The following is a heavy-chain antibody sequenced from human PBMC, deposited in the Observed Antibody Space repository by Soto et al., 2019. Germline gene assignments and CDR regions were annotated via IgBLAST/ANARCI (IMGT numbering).Heavy chain of an antibody. V-gene: IGHV2-5*02. J-gene: IGHJ4*02. CDR2: IYLDEDK. CDR3: AHRPRGYAYYFDN. D-gene: IGHD5-18*01. Sequence: QITLKESGPTLVKPTQTLTLTCTFSVFSLSTRGVAVGWFRQPPGKALEWLALIYLDEDKWYSPSLKSRPTITDNTSKKQVVLTMTNMDPVDTATYYCAHRPRGYAYYFDNWGQGTLVTVSS. CDR1: VFSLSTRGVA.